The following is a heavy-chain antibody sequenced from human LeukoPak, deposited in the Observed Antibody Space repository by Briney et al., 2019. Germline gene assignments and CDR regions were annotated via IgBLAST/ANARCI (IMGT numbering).Heavy chain of an antibody. J-gene: IGHJ1*01. V-gene: IGHV4-4*07. CDR3: ATGSGYYRGAEYFEY. Sequence: PSETLSLTCTVSGGSITSYYWSWIRQPAGKGLEWIGRIYTSGSTNYNPSLRSRVTMSADTSKRQFSLKLSSVTAADTAVYYCATGSGYYRGAEYFEYWGQGTLVTVSS. CDR1: GGSITSYY. D-gene: IGHD3-22*01. CDR2: IYTSGST.